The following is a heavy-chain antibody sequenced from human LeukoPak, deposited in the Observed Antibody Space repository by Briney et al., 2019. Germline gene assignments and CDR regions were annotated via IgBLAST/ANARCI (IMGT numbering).Heavy chain of an antibody. CDR1: GFTFSDNY. J-gene: IGHJ6*03. CDR3: ARDSSSYYYYYYMDV. V-gene: IGHV3-11*04. CDR2: ISSSGSI. D-gene: IGHD6-6*01. Sequence: GGSLRLSCAASGFTFSDNYMSWIRQAPGKGLEWVSYISSSGSIYYADSVKGRFTISRDNAKNTLYLQMNSLRAEDTAVYYCARDSSSYYYYYYMDVWGKGTTVTVSS.